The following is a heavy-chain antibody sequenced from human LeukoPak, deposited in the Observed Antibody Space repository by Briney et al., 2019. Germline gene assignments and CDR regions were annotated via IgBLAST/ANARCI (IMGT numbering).Heavy chain of an antibody. D-gene: IGHD3-10*01. V-gene: IGHV4-34*01. CDR2: INHSGST. J-gene: IGHJ5*02. CDR3: ARQGRTAYYYGSGTRGRWFDP. Sequence: SETLSLTCAVYGGSFSGYYWSWIRQPPGKGLEWIGEINHSGSTNYNPSLKSRVTISVDTSKNQFSLKLSSVTAADTAVYYCARQGRTAYYYGSGTRGRWFDPWGQGTLVTVSS. CDR1: GGSFSGYY.